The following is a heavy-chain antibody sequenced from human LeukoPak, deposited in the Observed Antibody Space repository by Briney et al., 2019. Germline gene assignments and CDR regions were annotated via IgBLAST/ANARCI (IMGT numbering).Heavy chain of an antibody. CDR1: GGSFSGYY. J-gene: IGHJ4*02. CDR3: AREVGIVGATTDSRPRRSMFDY. Sequence: PSETLSLTCAVYGGSFSGYYWSWVRQPPGKGLEWIGEINHSGSTNYNPSLKSRVTISVDTSKNQFSLKLSSVTAADTAVYYCAREVGIVGATTDSRPRRSMFDYWGQGTLVTVSS. D-gene: IGHD1-26*01. CDR2: INHSGST. V-gene: IGHV4-34*01.